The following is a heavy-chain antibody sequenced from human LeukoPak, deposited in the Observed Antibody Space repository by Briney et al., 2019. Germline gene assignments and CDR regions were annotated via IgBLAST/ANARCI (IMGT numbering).Heavy chain of an antibody. CDR2: ISSSSSYI. V-gene: IGHV3-21*01. CDR1: GFTFSSYS. Sequence: GGSLRLSCAASGFTFSSYSMNWVRQAPGKGLEWVSSISSSSSYIYHADSVKGRFTISRDNAKNSLYLQMNSLRAEDTAVYYCARDRGYCSGGSCYENDYWGQGTLVTVSS. J-gene: IGHJ4*02. D-gene: IGHD2-15*01. CDR3: ARDRGYCSGGSCYENDY.